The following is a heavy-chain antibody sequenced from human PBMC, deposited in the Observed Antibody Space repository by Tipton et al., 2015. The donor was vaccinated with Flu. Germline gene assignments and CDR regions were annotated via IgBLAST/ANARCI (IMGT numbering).Heavy chain of an antibody. CDR1: GYTFSRNG. CDR3: ARELQLGIELAATTRMFDS. J-gene: IGHJ4*02. D-gene: IGHD6-19*01. Sequence: QLVQSGAEVKKPGASVKVSCKASGYTFSRNGISWVRQAPGQGLEWMGWINPKTGNTNYVQKLQGRVTMTIDTSTSTAYMELRSLRSDGTAMFYCARELQLGIELAATTRMFDSWGQGTLVTVSS. V-gene: IGHV1-18*04. CDR2: INPKTGNT.